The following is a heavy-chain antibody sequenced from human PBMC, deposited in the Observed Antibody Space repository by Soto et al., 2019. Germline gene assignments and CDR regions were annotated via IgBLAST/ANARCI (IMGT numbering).Heavy chain of an antibody. CDR2: IYHSGST. J-gene: IGHJ6*02. V-gene: IGHV4-30-2*01. CDR1: GGSISSGGYS. D-gene: IGHD3-3*01. CDR3: GRGYDLWSGYLGMDV. Sequence: SETLSLTCAVSGGSISSGGYSWSWIRQPPGKGLEWIGYIYHSGSTYYNPSLKSRVTISVDRSKNQFSKKQSSVTAADKAVDYCGRGYDLWSGYLGMDVWGQGTTVTVSS.